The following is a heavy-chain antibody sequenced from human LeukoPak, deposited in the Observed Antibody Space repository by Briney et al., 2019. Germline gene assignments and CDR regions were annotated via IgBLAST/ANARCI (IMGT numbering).Heavy chain of an antibody. V-gene: IGHV3-21*01. CDR3: ARVEAVAGNSY. Sequence: PGGSLRLSCAASGFTFSSYSMNWVRQAPGKGLEWVSSISSSSYIYYADSVKGRFTISRDNAKNSLYLQMNSLRAEDTAVYYCARVEAVAGNSYWGQGTLVTVSS. CDR1: GFTFSSYS. CDR2: ISSSSYI. D-gene: IGHD6-19*01. J-gene: IGHJ4*02.